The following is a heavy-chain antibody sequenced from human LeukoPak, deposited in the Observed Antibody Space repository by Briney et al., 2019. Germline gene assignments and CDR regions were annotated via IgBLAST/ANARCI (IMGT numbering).Heavy chain of an antibody. CDR3: AKDTLWSGYYDAFDI. CDR2: ITSGGGVT. D-gene: IGHD3-3*01. J-gene: IGHJ3*02. V-gene: IGHV3-23*01. Sequence: GRSLRLSCAASGFTFSSCAMSWVRQAPGKGLEWVSAITSGGGVTYYADSVKGRFTISRDNSKNTPYLQMNSLRAEDTAVYYCAKDTLWSGYYDAFDIWGQGTKVTVSS. CDR1: GFTFSSCA.